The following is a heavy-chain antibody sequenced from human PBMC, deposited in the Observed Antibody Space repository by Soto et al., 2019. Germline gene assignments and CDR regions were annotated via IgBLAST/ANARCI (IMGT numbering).Heavy chain of an antibody. J-gene: IGHJ6*03. CDR3: ARLPRIAVAGIVPYYYYYMDV. CDR2: INYSGST. Sequence: SETLSLTCTVSGGPISRSSYYWGWIRQPPRKGLEGIGNINYSGSTYYNPSLESRVTISVDTSKSEFSLKLSSVTAADTALYYCARLPRIAVAGIVPYYYYYMDVWGKGTTVTVSS. V-gene: IGHV4-39*01. CDR1: GGPISRSSYY. D-gene: IGHD6-19*01.